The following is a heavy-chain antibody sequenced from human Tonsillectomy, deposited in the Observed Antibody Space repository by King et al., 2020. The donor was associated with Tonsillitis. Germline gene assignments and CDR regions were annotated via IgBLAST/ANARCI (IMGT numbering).Heavy chain of an antibody. J-gene: IGHJ6*02. CDR1: GYTFTGYY. CDR3: ARGGEMATMRYYYGLDV. V-gene: IGHV1-2*02. D-gene: IGHD5-12*01. CDR2: INPNSGGT. Sequence: QLVQSGAEVKKPGASVKVSCKASGYTFTGYYMHWVRQAPGQGLEWMGWINPNSGGTKYAQKFQGRVTMTRDTSISTAYMELSRLRFDDTAVYYCARGGEMATMRYYYGLDVWGQGTTVTVSS.